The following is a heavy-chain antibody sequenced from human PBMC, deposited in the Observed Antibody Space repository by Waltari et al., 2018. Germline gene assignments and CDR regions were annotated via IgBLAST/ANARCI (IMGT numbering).Heavy chain of an antibody. CDR3: ARGESIAAANAMDY. Sequence: QVQLVQSGAEVKKPGSSVKVSCKASGGTFSSYAISWVRQAPGQGLEWMGRIIPSFGTANYAQKFQGRVTITADKSTSTAYMELSSLRSEDTAVYYCARGESIAAANAMDYWGQGTLVTVSS. J-gene: IGHJ4*02. CDR2: IIPSFGTA. D-gene: IGHD6-13*01. V-gene: IGHV1-69*13. CDR1: GGTFSSYA.